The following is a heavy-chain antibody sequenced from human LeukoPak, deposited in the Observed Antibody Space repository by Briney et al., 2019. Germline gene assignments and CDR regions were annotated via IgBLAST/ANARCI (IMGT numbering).Heavy chain of an antibody. J-gene: IGHJ5*02. CDR2: INLNSGGT. V-gene: IGHV1-2*02. Sequence: ASVKVSCKASGYTFTGSYMHWVRQAPGQGLEWVGWINLNSGGTNYAQKFQGRVTMTRDTSISTAYMELSSLRSDDTAVYYCARPSGGSGRWGDNWFDPWGQGTLATVSS. CDR3: ARPSGGSGRWGDNWFDP. D-gene: IGHD3-10*01. CDR1: GYTFTGSY.